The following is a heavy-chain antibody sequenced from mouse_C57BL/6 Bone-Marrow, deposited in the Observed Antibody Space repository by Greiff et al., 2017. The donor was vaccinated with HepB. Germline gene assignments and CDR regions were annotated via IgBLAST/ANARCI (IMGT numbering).Heavy chain of an antibody. CDR1: GFTFSSYA. CDR3: ARYPAYYKALDY. D-gene: IGHD2-12*01. CDR2: ISDGGSYT. J-gene: IGHJ2*01. Sequence: EVQVVESGGGLVKPGGSLKLSCAASGFTFSSYAMSWVRQTPEKRLEWVATISDGGSYTYYPDNVKGRFTISRDNAKNNLYLQMSHLKSEDTAMYYCARYPAYYKALDYWGQGTTLTVSS. V-gene: IGHV5-4*01.